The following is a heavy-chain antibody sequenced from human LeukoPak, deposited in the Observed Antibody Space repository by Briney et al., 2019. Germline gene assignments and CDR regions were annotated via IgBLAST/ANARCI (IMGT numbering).Heavy chain of an antibody. CDR1: GFTFSNFG. CDR3: AKLGSPDYYGPGSYIFDY. J-gene: IGHJ4*02. V-gene: IGHV3-23*01. Sequence: GGSLRLSCAASGFTFSNFGMSWVRQAPGKGLEWVSVISGSGGSTYYADSVKGRFTISRDNSKNTLYLQMNSLRAEDTAVYYCAKLGSPDYYGPGSYIFDYWGQGTLVTVSS. CDR2: ISGSGGST. D-gene: IGHD3-10*01.